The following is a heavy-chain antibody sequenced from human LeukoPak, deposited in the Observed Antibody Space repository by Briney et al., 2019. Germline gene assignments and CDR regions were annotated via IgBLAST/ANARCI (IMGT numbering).Heavy chain of an antibody. CDR3: ARGSSRDFWSGFPRGGDDHFDY. Sequence: GGSLRLSCAASGFTFSDYYMSWIRQAPGKGLEWVSYISSSGSTIYYADSVKGRFTISRDNAKNSLYLQMNSLRAEDTAVYYCARGSSRDFWSGFPRGGDDHFDYWGQGTLVTVSS. V-gene: IGHV3-11*04. CDR1: GFTFSDYY. J-gene: IGHJ4*02. D-gene: IGHD3-3*01. CDR2: ISSSGSTI.